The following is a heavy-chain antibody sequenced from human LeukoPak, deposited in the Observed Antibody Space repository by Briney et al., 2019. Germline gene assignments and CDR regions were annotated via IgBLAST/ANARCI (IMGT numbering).Heavy chain of an antibody. V-gene: IGHV4-59*01. CDR1: VGSISDYY. J-gene: IGHJ3*02. Sequence: SETLSLTCTVSVGSISDYYWSWIRQPPGQGLELIGYIYYSGSTNYNPSLKSRVTISVDTSKNQFSLQQGSVILAYTAVYYGALVWSSRKACDIGGQGTMVTVSS. D-gene: IGHD3-16*01. CDR2: IYYSGST. CDR3: ALVWSSRKACDI.